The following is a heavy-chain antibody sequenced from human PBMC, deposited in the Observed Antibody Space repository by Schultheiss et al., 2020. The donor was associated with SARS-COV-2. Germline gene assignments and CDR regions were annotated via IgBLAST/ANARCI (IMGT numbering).Heavy chain of an antibody. CDR2: IYYSGST. Sequence: SETLSLTCAVYGGSFSGYYWSWIRQPPGKGLEWIGYIYYSGSTNYNPSLKSRVTISVDTSKNQFSLKLSSVTAADTAVYYCARAAGLYSSSWYASPRLDAFDIWGQGTMVTVSS. V-gene: IGHV4-34*01. CDR1: GGSFSGYY. CDR3: ARAAGLYSSSWYASPRLDAFDI. D-gene: IGHD6-13*01. J-gene: IGHJ3*02.